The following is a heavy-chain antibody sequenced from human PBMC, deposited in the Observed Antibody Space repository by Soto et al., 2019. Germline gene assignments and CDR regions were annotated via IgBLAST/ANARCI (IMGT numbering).Heavy chain of an antibody. J-gene: IGHJ4*02. CDR2: IYYTGTT. V-gene: IGHV4-39*01. CDR1: GGSISSGSYY. D-gene: IGHD6-13*01. CDR3: ARRRGLAEPVDY. Sequence: QLQLQESGPGLVKPSETLSLTCAVSGGSISSGSYYWGWIRQPPGKGLEWIGSIYYTGTTDYNPSLKSRVTISVDTSKNQFSLKLSSVTAADTAVYYCARRRGLAEPVDYWGQGTLVTVSS.